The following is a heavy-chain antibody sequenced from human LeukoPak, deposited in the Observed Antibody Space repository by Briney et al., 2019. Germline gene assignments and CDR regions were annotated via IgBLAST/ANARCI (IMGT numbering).Heavy chain of an antibody. CDR2: ISYDGSNK. V-gene: IGHV3-30-3*01. CDR1: GFXFSSYA. Sequence: GGSLRLSCAASGFXFSSYAIHWVRQAPGKGLEWVAVISYDGSNKYYADSVKGRFTISRDNSKNTLYLQMNSLRAEDTAVYYCARPRYSGSYLDAFDIWGQGTMVTVSS. CDR3: ARPRYSGSYLDAFDI. J-gene: IGHJ3*02. D-gene: IGHD1-26*01.